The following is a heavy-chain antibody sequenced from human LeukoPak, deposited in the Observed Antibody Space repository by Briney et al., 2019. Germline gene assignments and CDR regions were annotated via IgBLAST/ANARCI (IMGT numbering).Heavy chain of an antibody. CDR2: MNPNSGNT. V-gene: IGHV1-8*03. CDR3: ARAGCRSTSCYGGSNWFDP. Sequence: ASVKVSCKASGYTFTSYDINWVRQATGQGLEWMGWMNPNSGNTGYAQKFQGRVTITRNTSISTAYMELSSLRSEDTAVYYCARAGCRSTSCYGGSNWFDPWGQGTLVTVSS. D-gene: IGHD2-2*01. J-gene: IGHJ5*02. CDR1: GYTFTSYD.